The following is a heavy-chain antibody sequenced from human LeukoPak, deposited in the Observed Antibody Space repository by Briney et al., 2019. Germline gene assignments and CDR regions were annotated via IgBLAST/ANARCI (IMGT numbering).Heavy chain of an antibody. D-gene: IGHD5-12*01. CDR3: ASGYSGYESAKFDY. Sequence: PSETLWLTCTVSGDSISITIYHWGWIRQPPGKGLEWIGNIYYSGSTYYNPSLKSRVSMSVDTSKKQFSLKLSSVTAADTAVYYCASGYSGYESAKFDYWGEGTLVSVSS. J-gene: IGHJ4*02. V-gene: IGHV4-39*01. CDR1: GDSISITIYH. CDR2: IYYSGST.